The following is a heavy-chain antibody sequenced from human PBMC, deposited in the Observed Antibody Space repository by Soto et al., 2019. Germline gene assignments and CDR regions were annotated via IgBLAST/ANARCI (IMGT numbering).Heavy chain of an antibody. D-gene: IGHD3-22*01. CDR1: GFTFDDYA. V-gene: IGHV3-9*01. Sequence: PGGSLRLSCAASGFTFDDYAMHWVRQAPGKGLEWVSGISWNSGSIGYADSVKGRFTISRDNAKNSLYLQMNSLRAEDTALYYCAKSPSPITYYYDSSGYGEGYYFDYWGQGTLVTVSS. J-gene: IGHJ4*02. CDR3: AKSPSPITYYYDSSGYGEGYYFDY. CDR2: ISWNSGSI.